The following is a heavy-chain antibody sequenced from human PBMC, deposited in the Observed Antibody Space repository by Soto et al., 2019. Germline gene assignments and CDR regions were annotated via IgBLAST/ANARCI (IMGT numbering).Heavy chain of an antibody. V-gene: IGHV1-69*13. J-gene: IGHJ5*02. CDR3: ARDRGYCSGGSCYSFSYPWFDP. Sequence: SVKVSCKASGGTSSSYAISWVRQAPGQGLEWMGGSIPIFGTANYAQKFQGRVTITADESTSTAYMELSSLRSEDTAVYYCARDRGYCSGGSCYSFSYPWFDPWGQGTLVTVSS. D-gene: IGHD2-15*01. CDR2: SIPIFGTA. CDR1: GGTSSSYA.